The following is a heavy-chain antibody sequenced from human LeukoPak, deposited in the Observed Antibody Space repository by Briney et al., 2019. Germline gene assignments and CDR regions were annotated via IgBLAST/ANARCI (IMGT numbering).Heavy chain of an antibody. CDR3: VRFGLTSSLDY. J-gene: IGHJ4*02. V-gene: IGHV5-51*01. Sequence: GESLKISCKGSGYSFTSYWIGWVRQVPGKGLEWMGLIYPGYSDGKYSPSFQGQVTLSVDTSISTAYLQLSGLRASDTAIYYCVRFGLTSSLDYWGQGTLVTVSS. D-gene: IGHD6-13*01. CDR1: GYSFTSYW. CDR2: IYPGYSDG.